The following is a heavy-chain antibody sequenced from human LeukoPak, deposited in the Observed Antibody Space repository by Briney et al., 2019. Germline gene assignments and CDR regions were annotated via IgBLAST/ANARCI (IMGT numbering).Heavy chain of an antibody. Sequence: GESLKISCKGSGYTFTNYWIAWVRQMPGKGLEWMGIIYPGDSDTRYSPSFQGQVTISADKSISTAYLQWSGPKASDTAMYYCARGRSIIMVRDYDYWGQGTLVTVSS. CDR1: GYTFTNYW. D-gene: IGHD3-10*01. V-gene: IGHV5-51*01. CDR3: ARGRSIIMVRDYDY. J-gene: IGHJ4*02. CDR2: IYPGDSDT.